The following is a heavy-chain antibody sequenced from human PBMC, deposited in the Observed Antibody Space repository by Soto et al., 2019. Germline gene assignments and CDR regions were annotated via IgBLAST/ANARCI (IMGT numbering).Heavy chain of an antibody. J-gene: IGHJ4*02. CDR2: ISATSAKI. Sequence: EVQLVESGGGLVQPGGSLRLSCAASGFKFNYYAMNWVRQVPGKGLEWVSYISATSAKIDYADSVKGRFTISRDNARNSLYLPINSPRGQDTACFHFVADSRYGSHWVSHLGQWGRGTLVTVSS. CDR3: VADSRYGSHWVSHLGQ. V-gene: IGHV3-48*01. CDR1: GFKFNYYA. D-gene: IGHD1-1*01.